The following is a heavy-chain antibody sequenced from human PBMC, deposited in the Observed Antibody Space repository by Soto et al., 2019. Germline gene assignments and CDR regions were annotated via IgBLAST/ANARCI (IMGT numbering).Heavy chain of an antibody. D-gene: IGHD3-22*01. V-gene: IGHV3-49*04. CDR1: EFTFANAW. CDR3: SRGATYYYDSTDNNFDY. CDR2: IRSNAYGGTK. Sequence: LRLSCAASEFTFANAWISWVRQAPGKGLEWLGFIRSNAYGGTKEYAASVKGRFTISRDDSERTAYLQMSSLKTEDTAVYYCSRGATYYYDSTDNNFDYWGQGTLVTVSS. J-gene: IGHJ4*02.